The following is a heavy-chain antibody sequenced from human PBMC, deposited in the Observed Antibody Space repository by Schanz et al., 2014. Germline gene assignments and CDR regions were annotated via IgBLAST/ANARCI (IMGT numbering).Heavy chain of an antibody. CDR1: GFTVSSNH. J-gene: IGHJ6*02. CDR2: IATSSSTR. V-gene: IGHV3-48*01. Sequence: EGQLAESGGGLVQPGGSLRLSCAVSGFTVSSNHMSWVRQAPGKGLEWLSYIATSSSTRHYADSVKGRVTISRDNAKNSVSLQMRRLRVEDTAVYYCARDTSYGMDVWGQGTTVTVSS. CDR3: ARDTSYGMDV.